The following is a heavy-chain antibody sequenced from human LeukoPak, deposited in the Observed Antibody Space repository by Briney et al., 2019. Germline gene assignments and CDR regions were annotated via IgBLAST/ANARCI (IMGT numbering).Heavy chain of an antibody. Sequence: GGSLTLSCEVSGFDFDDYALHWVRQVPGKGLEWVSLISGDGGRTYYAESVKGRFTISRDNRKDSLFLHMNSLRNEDTALYFCAKDSSYYYDSNGPNTYYYYYGMDVWGQGTTVIVSS. CDR1: GFDFDDYA. V-gene: IGHV3-43*02. J-gene: IGHJ6*02. CDR2: ISGDGGRT. CDR3: AKDSSYYYDSNGPNTYYYYYGMDV. D-gene: IGHD3-22*01.